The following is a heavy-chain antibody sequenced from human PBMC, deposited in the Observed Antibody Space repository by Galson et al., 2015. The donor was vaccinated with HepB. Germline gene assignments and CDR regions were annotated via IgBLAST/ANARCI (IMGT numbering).Heavy chain of an antibody. CDR2: ISHDGSNK. V-gene: IGHV3-30*04. CDR1: GFTFSSYA. Sequence: SLRLSCAASGFTFSSYAMHWVRQAPGKGLEWVAVISHDGSNKYYADSVKGRFTISRDNSKNTLYLQMNSLRAEDTAVYYCARDGGSIVVVVAAIPYWGQGTLVTVSS. J-gene: IGHJ4*02. D-gene: IGHD2-15*01. CDR3: ARDGGSIVVVVAAIPY.